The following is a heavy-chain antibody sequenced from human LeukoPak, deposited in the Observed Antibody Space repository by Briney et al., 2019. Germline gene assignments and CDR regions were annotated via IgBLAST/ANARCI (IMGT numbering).Heavy chain of an antibody. D-gene: IGHD3-22*01. Sequence: SETLSLTCTVSGGSISSYYWSWIRQPPGKGLEWIGYVYYSGSTNYNPSLKSRVTISVDTSKNQFSLKLSSVTAADTAVYYCARAGSGYYPFDYRGQGTLVTVSS. CDR3: ARAGSGYYPFDY. CDR2: VYYSGST. CDR1: GGSISSYY. J-gene: IGHJ4*02. V-gene: IGHV4-59*01.